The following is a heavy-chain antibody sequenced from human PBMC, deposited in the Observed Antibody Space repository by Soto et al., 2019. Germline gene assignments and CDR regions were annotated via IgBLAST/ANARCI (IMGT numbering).Heavy chain of an antibody. Sequence: SETLSLPCTISGGSISVYYWSWIRQSPRQGLEWIGYVYDNGRPYYSPSLKSRVTISADTSKNQISLKLTSATAADTAVYYCARGVGSSPPRYWGRGTLVTVSS. D-gene: IGHD3-9*01. CDR2: VYDNGRP. V-gene: IGHV4-59*01. J-gene: IGHJ4*02. CDR1: GGSISVYY. CDR3: ARGVGSSPPRY.